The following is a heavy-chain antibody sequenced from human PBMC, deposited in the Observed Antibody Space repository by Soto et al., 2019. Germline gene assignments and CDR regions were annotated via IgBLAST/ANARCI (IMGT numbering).Heavy chain of an antibody. Sequence: QVQLVQSGAEVKNPGASVKVSCKGSGYTFTTYGFNWVRQAPGQGLDWMGWIGPYTGVTNYAQKFQVRVTMTTDTSTSTAYMELRSLTSDDTAGYYCARDGDGPGRRYDHLGQGTLITVSS. J-gene: IGHJ4*02. CDR2: IGPYTGVT. D-gene: IGHD3-10*01. CDR1: GYTFTTYG. CDR3: ARDGDGPGRRYDH. V-gene: IGHV1-18*01.